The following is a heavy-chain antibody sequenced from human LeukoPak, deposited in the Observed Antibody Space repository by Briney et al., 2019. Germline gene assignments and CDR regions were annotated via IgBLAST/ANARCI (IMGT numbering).Heavy chain of an antibody. J-gene: IGHJ4*02. Sequence: SETLSLTCTVSGGSISSSSYYWGWIRQPPGKGLEWIGSIYDSGSTYYNPSLRSRVTISVDTSKNQFSLKLSSVTAADTAVYYCAIHYCSSTSCYAGVPYYFDYWGQGTLVTVSS. CDR2: IYDSGST. V-gene: IGHV4-39*01. CDR3: AIHYCSSTSCYAGVPYYFDY. D-gene: IGHD2-2*01. CDR1: GGSISSSSYY.